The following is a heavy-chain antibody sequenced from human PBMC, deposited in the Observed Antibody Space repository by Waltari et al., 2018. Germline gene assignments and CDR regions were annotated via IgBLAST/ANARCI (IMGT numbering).Heavy chain of an antibody. CDR1: GGSISGFY. J-gene: IGHJ5*02. CDR2: ISYTGST. Sequence: QVQLQESGPSLLKPSETLSLICTVSGGSISGFYWSWVRQPPGKGLDWIGYISYTGSTNFHPSPKSRVTMSVDTSKNQFSLKLSSVTAADTAFYYCARGGGGDWEWFDPWGQGTLVTVSS. D-gene: IGHD2-21*02. CDR3: ARGGGGDWEWFDP. V-gene: IGHV4-59*01.